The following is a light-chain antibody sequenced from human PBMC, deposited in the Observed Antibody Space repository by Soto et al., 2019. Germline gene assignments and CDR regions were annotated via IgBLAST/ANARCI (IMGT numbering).Light chain of an antibody. J-gene: IGKJ2*01. CDR1: QKFSNY. CDR3: QQSYTTPHT. V-gene: IGKV1-39*01. Sequence: DIHLTQSPSSLSASVGDRVTITCRASQKFSNYLNWYQQKPGKAPNLLINGASSLQSGVPSRFSGSGSGTDFTLIISSLHPEESATYYCQQSYTTPHTFGQGTKLEIK. CDR2: GAS.